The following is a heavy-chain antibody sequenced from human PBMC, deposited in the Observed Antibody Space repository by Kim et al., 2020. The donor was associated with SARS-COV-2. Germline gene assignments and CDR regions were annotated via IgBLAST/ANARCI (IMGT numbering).Heavy chain of an antibody. V-gene: IGHV3-74*01. CDR3: ARRYYVSRGYYYFES. Sequence: GGSLRLSCAASGFTFRTYWMHWVRQAPGKGLMWVSRTNGDGSTTNYADSVKGRFTISRDNAKNTLYLQLNSLRAEDTAIYYCARRYYVSRGYYYFESWG. J-gene: IGHJ4*01. D-gene: IGHD3-22*01. CDR1: GFTFRTYW. CDR2: TNGDGSTT.